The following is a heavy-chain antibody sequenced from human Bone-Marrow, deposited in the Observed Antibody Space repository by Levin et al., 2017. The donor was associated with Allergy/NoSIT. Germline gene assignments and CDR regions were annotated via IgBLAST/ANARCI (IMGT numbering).Heavy chain of an antibody. D-gene: IGHD2-2*01. J-gene: IGHJ3*02. V-gene: IGHV1-46*01. CDR3: AVYCSSTSCFQDSHDPFDI. CDR1: GYTFTSYY. CDR2: INPSGGGT. Sequence: RASVKVSCKASGYTFTSYYIHWVRQAPGQGLEWMGLINPSGGGTSYAQKFQGRVTMTRDTSTSTVYMELRSLRSEDTAMYYCAVYCSSTSCFQDSHDPFDIWGQGTNVTVSS.